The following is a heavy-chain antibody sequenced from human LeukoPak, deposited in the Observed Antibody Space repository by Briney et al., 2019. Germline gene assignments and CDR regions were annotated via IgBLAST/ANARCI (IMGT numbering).Heavy chain of an antibody. J-gene: IGHJ5*02. D-gene: IGHD6-13*01. V-gene: IGHV4-30-4*08. CDR3: ARRRYSSSWYIWFDP. Sequence: SETLSLSCTVSGGSISSGDYYWSWIRQPPGKGLEWIGYIYYSGSTYYNPSLKSRVTISVDTSKNQFSLKLSSVTAADTAVYYCARRRYSSSWYIWFDPWGQGTLVTVSS. CDR2: IYYSGST. CDR1: GGSISSGDYY.